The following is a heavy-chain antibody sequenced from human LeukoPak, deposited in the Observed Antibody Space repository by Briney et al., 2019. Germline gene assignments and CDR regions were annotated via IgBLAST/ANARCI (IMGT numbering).Heavy chain of an antibody. V-gene: IGHV5-51*01. CDR3: ARHGRISWSHDAFDI. CDR1: GYNFTSYW. CDR2: IYPGDSDT. J-gene: IGHJ3*02. Sequence: GESLKISCKGSGYNFTSYWVGWVRQMPGKGLEWMGIIYPGDSDTRYSPSFQGQVTISADKSISTAYLQWSSLKASDTAMYYCARHGRISWSHDAFDIWGQGTMVTVSS. D-gene: IGHD6-13*01.